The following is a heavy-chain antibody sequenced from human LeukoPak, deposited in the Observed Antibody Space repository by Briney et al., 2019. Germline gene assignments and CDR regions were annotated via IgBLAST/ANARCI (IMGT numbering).Heavy chain of an antibody. D-gene: IGHD3-22*01. CDR3: AKRNYDSSGYYFTDDAFDI. Sequence: GGPLRLSCAASGFTFSSYSMSWVRQAPGKGLEWVSAISGSGGSTYYADSVKGRFTISRDNSKNTLYLQMNSLRAEDTAVYYCAKRNYDSSGYYFTDDAFDIWGQGTMVTVSS. J-gene: IGHJ3*02. CDR2: ISGSGGST. CDR1: GFTFSSYS. V-gene: IGHV3-23*01.